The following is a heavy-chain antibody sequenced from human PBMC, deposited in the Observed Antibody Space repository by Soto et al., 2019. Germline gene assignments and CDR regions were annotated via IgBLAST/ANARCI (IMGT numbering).Heavy chain of an antibody. CDR2: IIPIFGTA. J-gene: IGHJ4*02. Sequence: SVKVSCKASGGTFSSYSISWVLQAPGQGLEWMGGIIPIFGTANYAQKFQGRVTITADKSTSTAYMELSSLRSEDTAVYYCARDYYDSSGYYYPGHYFDYWGQGTLVTVS. V-gene: IGHV1-69*06. CDR1: GGTFSSYS. D-gene: IGHD3-22*01. CDR3: ARDYYDSSGYYYPGHYFDY.